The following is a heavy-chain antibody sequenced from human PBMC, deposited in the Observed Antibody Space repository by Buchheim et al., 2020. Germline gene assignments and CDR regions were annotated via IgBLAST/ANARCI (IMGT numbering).Heavy chain of an antibody. D-gene: IGHD3-3*01. Sequence: QVQLVQSGAEVKKPGASLKVSCKGSGYTFTNYAMNWVRQAPGQRPEWMGWINVGNGDTKYSQKFEGRVTITRVTAATTVYMELSSLRCEDTAVYYCARGVLRFFPNWFDPWGQGTL. CDR3: ARGVLRFFPNWFDP. V-gene: IGHV1-3*01. CDR1: GYTFTNYA. CDR2: INVGNGDT. J-gene: IGHJ5*02.